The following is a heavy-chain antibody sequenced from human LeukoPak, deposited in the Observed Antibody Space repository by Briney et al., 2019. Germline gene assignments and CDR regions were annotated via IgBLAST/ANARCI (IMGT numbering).Heavy chain of an antibody. Sequence: ASVKVSCKASGYTFTSYYMHWVRQPPGQGLEWMGIINYSGGSTSYAQTFQGRATMTRDTSTSTVYMELSSLRSEDTAVYYCARDLLEYVEMATISSYGYWGQGTLVTVSS. D-gene: IGHD5-24*01. V-gene: IGHV1-46*01. CDR2: INYSGGST. CDR3: ARDLLEYVEMATISSYGY. J-gene: IGHJ4*02. CDR1: GYTFTSYY.